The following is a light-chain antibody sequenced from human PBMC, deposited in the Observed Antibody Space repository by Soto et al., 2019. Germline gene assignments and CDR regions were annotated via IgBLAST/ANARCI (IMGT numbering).Light chain of an antibody. CDR3: CSYAGSYTSPVV. CDR1: SSDVGGYNY. Sequence: QSALTQPPSASGSPGQSVTISCTGTSSDVGGYNYVSWYQQHPGKVPKLMIYDVSKRPSGVPDRFSGSKSGNTASLTISGLQAEDEADYYCCSYAGSYTSPVVFGGGTKLTVL. CDR2: DVS. V-gene: IGLV2-11*01. J-gene: IGLJ2*01.